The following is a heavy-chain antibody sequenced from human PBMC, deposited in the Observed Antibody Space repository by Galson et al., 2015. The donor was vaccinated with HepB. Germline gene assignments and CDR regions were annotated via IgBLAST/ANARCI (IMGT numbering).Heavy chain of an antibody. J-gene: IGHJ6*02. D-gene: IGHD6-19*01. V-gene: IGHV6-1*01. CDR3: AREVGYSSGWYQGYYYGMDV. CDR1: GDSVSSNRAA. Sequence: CAISGDSVSSNRAAWNWIRQSPPRGLEWLGRTYYRSKWYNDYAVSVKSRITINPDTSKNQFSLQLNSVTPEDTAVYYCAREVGYSSGWYQGYYYGMDVWGQGTTVTVSS. CDR2: TYYRSKWYN.